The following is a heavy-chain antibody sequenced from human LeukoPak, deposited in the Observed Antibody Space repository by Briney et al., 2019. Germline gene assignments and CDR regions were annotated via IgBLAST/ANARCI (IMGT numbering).Heavy chain of an antibody. Sequence: ASVKVSCKVSGYTLTELSMHWVRQAPGQGLEWMGWINPNSGGTNYAQKFQGRVTMTRDTSISTAYMELSRLRSDDTAVYYCAREAEWFDPWGQGTLVTVSS. V-gene: IGHV1-2*02. CDR3: AREAEWFDP. CDR2: INPNSGGT. CDR1: GYTLTELS. J-gene: IGHJ5*02.